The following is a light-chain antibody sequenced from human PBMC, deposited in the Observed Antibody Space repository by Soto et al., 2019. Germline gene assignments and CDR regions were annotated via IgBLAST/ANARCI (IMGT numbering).Light chain of an antibody. J-gene: IGLJ2*01. CDR1: SSDVGGYNY. CDR3: SSYTSSSTLV. V-gene: IGLV2-14*01. Sequence: QSALTQPASVSGSPGQSITISCTGTSSDVGGYNYVSWYQQHPGKAPKLMIYDVSNRPSGVSNRFSGSKSGNTASLTISGLQAEDVADYYCSSYTSSSTLVFGGGPKLTVL. CDR2: DVS.